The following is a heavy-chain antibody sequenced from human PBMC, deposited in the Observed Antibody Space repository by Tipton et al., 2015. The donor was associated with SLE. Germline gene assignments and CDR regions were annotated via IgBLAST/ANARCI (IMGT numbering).Heavy chain of an antibody. CDR3: ARESNYDFWSGMNSYFYFMDV. CDR2: IYYSGST. D-gene: IGHD3-3*01. CDR1: GGYISSSSYY. V-gene: IGHV4-39*07. J-gene: IGHJ6*03. Sequence: TLSLTCTVSGGYISSSSYYWGWIRQPPGKGLEWIGSIYYSGSTYYNPSLKSRVTISVDTSKNQFSLKVSSVTAADTAVYYCARESNYDFWSGMNSYFYFMDVWGKGTTVTVSS.